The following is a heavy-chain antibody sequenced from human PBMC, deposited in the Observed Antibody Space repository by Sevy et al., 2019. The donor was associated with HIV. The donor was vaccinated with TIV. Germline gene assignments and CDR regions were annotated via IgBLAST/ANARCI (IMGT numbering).Heavy chain of an antibody. D-gene: IGHD3-22*01. CDR3: GKGGGGHYDPDEIGYYFYYYNMDV. J-gene: IGHJ6*03. CDR1: GFSFDSYG. V-gene: IGHV3-23*01. CDR2: ISGSGTRT. Sequence: GGSLRLSCAVSGFSFDSYGMTWVRQAPGKGLEWVSGISGSGTRTYYADSVKGRFIISRDNSKNTLYLQMNSLRSEDPAIIYCGKGGGGHYDPDEIGYYFYYYNMDVWGKGTTVTVSS.